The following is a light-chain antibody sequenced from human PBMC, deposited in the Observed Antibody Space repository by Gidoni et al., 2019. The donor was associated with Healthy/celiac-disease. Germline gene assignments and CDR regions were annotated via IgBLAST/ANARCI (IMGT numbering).Light chain of an antibody. CDR3: MQAQQTPIYT. CDR1: QSLLHSKGYNY. V-gene: IGKV2-28*01. J-gene: IGKJ2*01. Sequence: ILPTQPPPSLPVTPAESASLSCRPSQSLLHSKGYNYSDWYLQKPGHSAQLLIYLGSNRASGVPDRFSSSRSGTYFTLKISRVEAEDVGVYYCMQAQQTPIYTFGQGTKLEIK. CDR2: LGS.